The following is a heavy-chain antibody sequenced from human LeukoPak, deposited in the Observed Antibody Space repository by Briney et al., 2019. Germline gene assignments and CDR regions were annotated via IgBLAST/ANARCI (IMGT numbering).Heavy chain of an antibody. Sequence: GGSLRLSCAASGLTVSSKYMSWVRQAPGKGLEWVSVIYSGGSTYYADSVKGRFTISRDNSKNTLYLQMNSLRAEDTAVYYCASCPEHYGVFRRNYFDYWGQGTLVTVSS. J-gene: IGHJ4*02. D-gene: IGHD4-17*01. V-gene: IGHV3-66*01. CDR3: ASCPEHYGVFRRNYFDY. CDR2: IYSGGST. CDR1: GLTVSSKY.